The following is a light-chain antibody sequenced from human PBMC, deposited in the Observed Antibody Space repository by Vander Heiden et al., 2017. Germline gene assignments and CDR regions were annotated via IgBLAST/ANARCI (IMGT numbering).Light chain of an antibody. J-gene: IGLJ2*01. Sequence: SYELTQPPSVSVSPGQTASITCSGDKLGDKFACWYPQKPGQSSVLVIYQDSKRPSGIPERFSGSNSGNTATLTFSGTQAMDEADYYCQAWASSTVVFGGGTKLTVL. CDR2: QDS. CDR3: QAWASSTVV. V-gene: IGLV3-1*01. CDR1: KLGDKF.